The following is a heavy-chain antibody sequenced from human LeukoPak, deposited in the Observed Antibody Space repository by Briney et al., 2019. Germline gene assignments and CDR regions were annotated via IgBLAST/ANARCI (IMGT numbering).Heavy chain of an antibody. CDR3: ARDNCNTHFDY. V-gene: IGHV4-38-2*02. J-gene: IGHJ4*02. Sequence: PSETLSLTCAVSGYSISSGHYWGWIRQPPGKGLEWIGGIYHSGSTYYNPSLKSRVNISVDTSNNQFSLKLSSVTDADTAVYYCARDNCNTHFDYWGQGTLVTVSS. CDR1: GYSISSGHY. D-gene: IGHD2/OR15-2a*01. CDR2: IYHSGST.